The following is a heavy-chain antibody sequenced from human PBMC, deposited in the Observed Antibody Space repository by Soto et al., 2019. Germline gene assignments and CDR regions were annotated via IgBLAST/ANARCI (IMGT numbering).Heavy chain of an antibody. Sequence: SETLSLTYTVSGGSISSGDYYWSWIRQPPGKGLEWIGYIYYSGSTYYNPSLKSRVTISVDTSKNQFSLKLSSVTAADTAVYYCARSVGSGFTGYWGQGTLVTVSS. D-gene: IGHD3-10*01. J-gene: IGHJ4*02. CDR3: ARSVGSGFTGY. V-gene: IGHV4-30-4*01. CDR2: IYYSGST. CDR1: GGSISSGDYY.